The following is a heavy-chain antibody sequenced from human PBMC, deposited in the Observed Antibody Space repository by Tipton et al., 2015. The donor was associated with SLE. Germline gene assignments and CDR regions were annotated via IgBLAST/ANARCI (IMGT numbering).Heavy chain of an antibody. Sequence: GSLRLSCAASGFTFSSYAMSWVRQAPGKGLEWVSTISGSGGSTYYADSVKGRFTISRDNSRNTLYLQMNSLRAEDTAVYYCANHMDDFIAALDYWGQGTLVTVSS. CDR1: GFTFSSYA. CDR3: ANHMDDFIAALDY. D-gene: IGHD6-6*01. V-gene: IGHV3-23*01. J-gene: IGHJ4*02. CDR2: ISGSGGST.